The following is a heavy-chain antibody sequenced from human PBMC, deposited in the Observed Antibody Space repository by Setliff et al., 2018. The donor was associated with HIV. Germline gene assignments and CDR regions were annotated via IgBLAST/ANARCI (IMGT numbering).Heavy chain of an antibody. CDR2: INTYNGNT. V-gene: IGHV1-18*01. CDR3: ARNKLSDAFDV. Sequence: GASVKVSCKASGYTFSTYGISWVRQAPGNGLEWMGWINTYNGNTNYAQKVKGRVTMTTDTSTSTAYLELRSLRSDDTAVYFCARNKLSDAFDVWGPGTVVTVSS. J-gene: IGHJ3*01. D-gene: IGHD1-1*01. CDR1: GYTFSTYG.